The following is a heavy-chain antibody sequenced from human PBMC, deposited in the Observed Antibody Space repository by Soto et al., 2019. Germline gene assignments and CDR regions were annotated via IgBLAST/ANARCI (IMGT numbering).Heavy chain of an antibody. Sequence: QVQLQESGPGLVKPSETLSLTCTVSGCSISSYYWSWIRQSPGEGLEWIGYIYYSGITKYNPSLKSRVTISGDTSKTKCSLKLSSATAADTAVYDCARGRGDRATAWYYWGQGTLVTVSS. CDR1: GCSISSYY. D-gene: IGHD5-18*01. CDR3: ARGRGDRATAWYY. J-gene: IGHJ4*02. V-gene: IGHV4-59*01. CDR2: IYYSGIT.